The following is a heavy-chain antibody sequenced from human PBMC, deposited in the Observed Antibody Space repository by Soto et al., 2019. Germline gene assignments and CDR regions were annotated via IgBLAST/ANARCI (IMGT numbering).Heavy chain of an antibody. Sequence: QVQLQESGPGLVKPSQTLSLTCTVSGGSISSGGYYWSWIRQHPGKGLEWIGYIYYSGSTYYNPSLKSRVTISVDTSKNQFSLKLSSVTAADTAVYYCARSKFGWELHDAFDIWGQGTMVTVSS. D-gene: IGHD1-26*01. V-gene: IGHV4-31*03. J-gene: IGHJ3*02. CDR1: GGSISSGGYY. CDR3: ARSKFGWELHDAFDI. CDR2: IYYSGST.